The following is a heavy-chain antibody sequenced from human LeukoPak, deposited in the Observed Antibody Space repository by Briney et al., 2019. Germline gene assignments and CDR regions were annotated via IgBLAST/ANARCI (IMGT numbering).Heavy chain of an antibody. CDR2: INPSGGST. V-gene: IGHV1-46*01. CDR1: AYTFSNYL. D-gene: IGHD4-17*01. CDR3: ARGDYGDPARRGY. J-gene: IGHJ4*02. Sequence: GASVKVSCKASAYTFSNYLIHWVRQAPGQGLEWMGIINPSGGSTSYAQKSQGRVTMTRDTSTSTVYMELSSLRSEDTAVYYCARGDYGDPARRGYWGQGTLVTVSS.